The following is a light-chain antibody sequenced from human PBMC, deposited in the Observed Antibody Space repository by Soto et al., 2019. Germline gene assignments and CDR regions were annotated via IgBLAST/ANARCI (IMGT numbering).Light chain of an antibody. CDR2: EAS. CDR1: QSVSNW. Sequence: DVQMTQSPSTLSGSVGDRVTITCRASQSVSNWLAWYQQKPGKAPQLLIYEASNLETGGPSSFSGSGSGTHVTLTINTLQPDDFAAYYCQQYSYFPYTVGQGTKLEI. CDR3: QQYSYFPYT. V-gene: IGKV1-5*03. J-gene: IGKJ2*01.